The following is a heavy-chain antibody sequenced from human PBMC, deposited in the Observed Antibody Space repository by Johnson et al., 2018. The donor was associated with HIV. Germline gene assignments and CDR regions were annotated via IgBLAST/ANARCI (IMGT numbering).Heavy chain of an antibody. CDR2: ISYDGSNK. V-gene: IGHV3-30-3*01. J-gene: IGHJ3*02. CDR1: GFTFSSYA. CDR3: ARDPAAAGGI. Sequence: QVQLVESGGGVVQPGRSLRLSCAASGFTFSSYAMHWVRQAPGKGLEWVAVISYDGSNKYYADSVRGRFTISRDNSQNTLCLQMDSLRPQDTTVYYCARDPAAAGGIWGQGTMVTVSS. D-gene: IGHD6-13*01.